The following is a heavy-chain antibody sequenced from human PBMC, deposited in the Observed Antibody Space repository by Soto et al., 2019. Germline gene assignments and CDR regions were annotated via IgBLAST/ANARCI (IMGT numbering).Heavy chain of an antibody. CDR3: AQTAMVTAGAFDF. V-gene: IGHV1-3*01. D-gene: IGHD5-18*01. CDR2: INAGNGNT. Sequence: ASVKVSCKASGYTFTSYAMHWVRQAPRQRLEWMGWINAGNGNTKYSQKFQGRVTITRDTSASTAYMELSSLRSEDTAVYYCAQTAMVTAGAFDFWGQGTMVTVSS. CDR1: GYTFTSYA. J-gene: IGHJ3*01.